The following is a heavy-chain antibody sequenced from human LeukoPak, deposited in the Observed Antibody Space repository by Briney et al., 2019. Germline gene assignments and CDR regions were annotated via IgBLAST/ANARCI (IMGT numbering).Heavy chain of an antibody. J-gene: IGHJ4*02. CDR3: AKTPISGWYYFDY. CDR1: GFTFSSYW. CDR2: IKQDGSEK. V-gene: IGHV3-7*03. Sequence: TGGSLRLSCAASGFTFSSYWMSWVRQAPGKGLEWVANIKQDGSEKYYVDSVKGRFTISRDNAKNSLYLQMNSLRAEDTAVYYCAKTPISGWYYFDYWGQGTLVTVSS. D-gene: IGHD6-19*01.